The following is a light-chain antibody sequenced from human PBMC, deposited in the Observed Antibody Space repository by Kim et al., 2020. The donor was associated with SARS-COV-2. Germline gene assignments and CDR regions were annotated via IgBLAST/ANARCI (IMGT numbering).Light chain of an antibody. CDR3: SSYSVTSTFV. Sequence: GQAITNSCSGSSSNIGSYDYVSWYQQPPGEPPKLLIFDISDRPSGISSRFSGSKSGNRASLTISGLQAEDEADYYCSSYSVTSTFVFGPGTKVTVL. V-gene: IGLV2-14*03. CDR2: DIS. J-gene: IGLJ1*01. CDR1: SSNIGSYDY.